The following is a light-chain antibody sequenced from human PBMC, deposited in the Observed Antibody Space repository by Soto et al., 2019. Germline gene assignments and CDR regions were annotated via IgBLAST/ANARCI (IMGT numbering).Light chain of an antibody. Sequence: EFVLTQSPATLSLSPGERATLSCRASQSVYTYLAWYQQRHGQAPRLLIYDASNRATGIPARFSGSGSGTDFTLTISSLEPEDFAVYYCQQRSNWHTFGQGTKLEI. V-gene: IGKV3-11*01. CDR2: DAS. J-gene: IGKJ2*01. CDR1: QSVYTY. CDR3: QQRSNWHT.